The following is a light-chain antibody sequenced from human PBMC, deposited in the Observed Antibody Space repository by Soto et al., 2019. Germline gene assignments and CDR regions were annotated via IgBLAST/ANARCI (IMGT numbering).Light chain of an antibody. CDR3: SSYTSSSTYV. V-gene: IGLV2-14*03. CDR1: SSDVGGYNY. J-gene: IGLJ1*01. Sequence: QSVLTQPASVSGAPGQSIAISCTGTSSDVGGYNYVSWYQHHPGKAPKLMVYDVSNRPSGVSNRFSGSKSGNTASLTISGLQAEDEADYYCSSYTSSSTYVXGTGTKVTVL. CDR2: DVS.